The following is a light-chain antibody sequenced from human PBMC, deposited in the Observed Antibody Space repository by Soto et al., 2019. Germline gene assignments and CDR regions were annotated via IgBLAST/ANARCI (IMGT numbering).Light chain of an antibody. CDR1: SSNIGAGYD. CDR2: GNS. V-gene: IGLV1-40*01. J-gene: IGLJ1*01. CDR3: SSYTSIRTYV. Sequence: QSVLTQPPSVSGAPGQRVTISCTGSSSNIGAGYDVHWYQQLPGTAPKLLIYGNSNRPSGVPDRFSGSKSGTSASLAITGLQAEDEANYYCSSYTSIRTYVFGTGTKVTVL.